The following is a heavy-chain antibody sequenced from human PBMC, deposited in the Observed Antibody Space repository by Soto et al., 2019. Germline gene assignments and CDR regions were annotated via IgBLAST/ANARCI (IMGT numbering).Heavy chain of an antibody. CDR3: VKGEYYYYYYGMDV. CDR1: GFIFGSYA. J-gene: IGHJ6*02. V-gene: IGHV3-30*14. Sequence: GGSLRLSCAASGFIFGSYAMHWVRQAPGKGLEWVAVISYDGGNKYYADSVKGRFTISRDNSKNTAYLQMSSLRPEDTAVYYCVKGEYYYYYYGMDVWGQGTTVTVSS. CDR2: ISYDGGNK.